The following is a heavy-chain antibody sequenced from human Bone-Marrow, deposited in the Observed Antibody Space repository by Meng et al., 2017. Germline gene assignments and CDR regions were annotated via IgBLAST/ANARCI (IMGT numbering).Heavy chain of an antibody. CDR3: ARVVRQWLVRRAGFDY. D-gene: IGHD6-19*01. J-gene: IGHJ4*02. CDR1: GGSFSGYY. V-gene: IGHV4-34*01. CDR2: INHSGST. Sequence: SETLSLTCAVYGGSFSGYYWSWIRQPPGKGLEWIGEINHSGSTNYNPSLKSRVTISVDTSKNQFSLKLSFVTAADTAVYYCARVVRQWLVRRAGFDYWGQGTLVTVSS.